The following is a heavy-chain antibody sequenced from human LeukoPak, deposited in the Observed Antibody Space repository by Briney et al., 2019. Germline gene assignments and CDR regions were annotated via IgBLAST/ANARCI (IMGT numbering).Heavy chain of an antibody. CDR1: GFTFSSYA. V-gene: IGHV3-30-3*01. CDR2: ISYDGSNK. J-gene: IGHJ4*02. D-gene: IGHD3-22*01. CDR3: ASEDSSGPTS. Sequence: GGSLRLSCAASGFTFSSYAMHWVRQAPGKGLVWVAVISYDGSNKYYADSVKGRFTISRDNSKNTLYLQMNSLRAEDTAVYYCASEDSSGPTSWGQGTLVTVSS.